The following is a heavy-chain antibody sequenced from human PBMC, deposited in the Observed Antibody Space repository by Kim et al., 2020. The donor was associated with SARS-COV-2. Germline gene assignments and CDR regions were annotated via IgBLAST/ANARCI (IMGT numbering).Heavy chain of an antibody. CDR1: GYTFTSYA. CDR3: ARDYHYYDSSGPGAFDI. V-gene: IGHV1-3*01. J-gene: IGHJ3*02. Sequence: ASVKVSCKASGYTFTSYAMHWVRQAPGQRLEWMGWINAGNGNTKYSQKFQGRVTITRDTSASTAYMELSSLRSEDTAVYYCARDYHYYDSSGPGAFDIWGQGTMVTVSS. D-gene: IGHD3-22*01. CDR2: INAGNGNT.